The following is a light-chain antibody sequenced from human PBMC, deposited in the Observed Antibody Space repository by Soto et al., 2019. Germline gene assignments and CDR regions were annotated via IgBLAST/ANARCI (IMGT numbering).Light chain of an antibody. V-gene: IGLV1-51*01. CDR3: GRWDSRLSTYV. CDR1: SSNIGNDY. J-gene: IGLJ1*01. CDR2: DNN. Sequence: QSVLTQPPSVSAGPGQQVTISCSRSSSNIGNDYVSWYQQLPGTAPKLLIYDNNKRAAGIPDRFSGSESGTSATLGITGLQTGDEADYYCGRWDSRLSTYVFGTGTKVTVL.